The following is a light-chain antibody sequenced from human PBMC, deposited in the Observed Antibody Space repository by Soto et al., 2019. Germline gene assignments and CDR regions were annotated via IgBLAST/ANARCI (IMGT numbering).Light chain of an antibody. CDR1: QALSNY. V-gene: IGKV1-9*01. CDR2: SAY. CDR3: QQLSRYPLT. J-gene: IGKJ4*01. Sequence: DIQLTQSPSVLSASVGDTVTITCRTSQALSNYLAWYQQKPGKAPDLLIYSAYTLQSGVPSRFSGSGSETEFSLTIRALQPEDFATYYCQQLSRYPLTFGGRTKVDIK.